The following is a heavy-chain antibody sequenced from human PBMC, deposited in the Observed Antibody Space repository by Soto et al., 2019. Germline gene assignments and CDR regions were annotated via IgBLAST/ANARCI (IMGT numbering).Heavy chain of an antibody. CDR2: ISHDGSNK. V-gene: IGHV3-30-3*01. D-gene: IGHD1-26*01. CDR1: GFTFSSYA. J-gene: IGHJ4*02. Sequence: PGGSLRLSCAASGFTFSSYAMHWVRQAPGKGLEWVAVISHDGSNKYYADSVKGRFTISRDTSNGIAYLQMNSLNIEDSAVYYCSGAESPDTAYFSLYWGQGTPVTVSS. CDR3: SGAESPDTAYFSLY.